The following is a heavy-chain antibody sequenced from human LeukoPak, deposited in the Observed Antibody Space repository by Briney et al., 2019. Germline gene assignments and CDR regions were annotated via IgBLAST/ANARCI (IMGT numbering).Heavy chain of an antibody. CDR1: GFTFTTYA. CDR2: ISGSGVDT. V-gene: IGHV3-23*01. Sequence: GGSLRLSCAASGFTFTTYAMSWVRQAPGKGLEGVSAISGSGVDTYYADSVRGRFTISRDNSKNTLYLQMSSLRAEDTAVYYCAKRVEYSSSSGGYFDFWGQGALVTVSS. D-gene: IGHD6-6*01. CDR3: AKRVEYSSSSGGYFDF. J-gene: IGHJ4*02.